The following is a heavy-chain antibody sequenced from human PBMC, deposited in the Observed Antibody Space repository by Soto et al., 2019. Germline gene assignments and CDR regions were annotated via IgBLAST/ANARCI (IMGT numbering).Heavy chain of an antibody. CDR2: IKQDGSEK. CDR1: GFTFRHYW. CDR3: ARIGIRLYDTSVYPTYYFDF. D-gene: IGHD3-22*01. V-gene: IGHV3-7*01. Sequence: EVQLVESGGGLVQPGGSLSLSCTASGFTFRHYWMSWVRQAPGQGLEWVANIKQDGSEKHFVDSVKGRFNISRDNAKNSVDLQMNSLTAGDTAVYFCARIGIRLYDTSVYPTYYFDFWGQGILVTVSS. J-gene: IGHJ4*02.